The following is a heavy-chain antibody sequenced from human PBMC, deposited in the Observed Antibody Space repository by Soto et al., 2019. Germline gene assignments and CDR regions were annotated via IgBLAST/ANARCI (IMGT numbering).Heavy chain of an antibody. CDR3: ARDRVYHDSSGDYKDYGMDV. CDR1: GFTFSNYW. V-gene: IGHV3-74*01. CDR2: INSDGSST. Sequence: GGSLRLSCAASGFTFSNYWIHWVRQAPGKGLVWVSRINSDGSSTSYADSVKGRFTISRDNAKNTMYLQMNSLRAEDTAVYYCARDRVYHDSSGDYKDYGMDVWGQGTTVTVS. D-gene: IGHD3-22*01. J-gene: IGHJ6*02.